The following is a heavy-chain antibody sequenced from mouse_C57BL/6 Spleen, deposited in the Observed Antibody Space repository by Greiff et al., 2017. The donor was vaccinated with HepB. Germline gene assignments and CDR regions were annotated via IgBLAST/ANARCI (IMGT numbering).Heavy chain of an antibody. Sequence: VNLVESGPELVKPGASVKISCKASGYAFSSSWMNWVKQRPGKGLEWIGRIYPGDGDTNYNGKFKGKATLTADKSSSTAYMQLSSLTSEDSAVYFCARLHYYGSSLYYFDYWGQGTTLTVSS. D-gene: IGHD1-1*01. V-gene: IGHV1-82*01. CDR2: IYPGDGDT. CDR3: ARLHYYGSSLYYFDY. J-gene: IGHJ2*01. CDR1: GYAFSSSW.